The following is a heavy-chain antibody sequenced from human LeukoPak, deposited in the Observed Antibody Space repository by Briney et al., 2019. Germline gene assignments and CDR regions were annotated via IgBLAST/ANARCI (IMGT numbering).Heavy chain of an antibody. J-gene: IGHJ4*02. Sequence: SETLSLTCTVSGGSISSYYWSWIRQPPGKGLELIGYIYYSGNTDYNPSLKSRVTISLDTSKNQFSLKLSSVTAADTAVYYCARGTSNYDILTGYYPAASIDYWGQGTLVTVSS. CDR1: GGSISSYY. D-gene: IGHD3-9*01. CDR3: ARGTSNYDILTGYYPAASIDY. V-gene: IGHV4-59*12. CDR2: IYYSGNT.